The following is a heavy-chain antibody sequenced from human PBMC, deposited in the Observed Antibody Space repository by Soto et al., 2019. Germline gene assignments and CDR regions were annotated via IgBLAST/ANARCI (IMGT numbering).Heavy chain of an antibody. J-gene: IGHJ5*02. CDR2: IYTSGST. CDR1: GGSISSYY. V-gene: IGHV4-4*07. Sequence: QVQLQESGPGLVKPSETLSLTCTVSGGSISSYYWSWIRQPAGKGLEWIGRIYTSGSTNYNPSLKSRVTMSVDTSKNQFSLKLSSVTAADTAVYYCARDLLGSGTQLLSSWFDPWGQGTLVTVSS. D-gene: IGHD2-2*01. CDR3: ARDLLGSGTQLLSSWFDP.